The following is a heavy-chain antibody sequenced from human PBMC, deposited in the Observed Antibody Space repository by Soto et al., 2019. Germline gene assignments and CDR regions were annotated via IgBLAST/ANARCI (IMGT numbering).Heavy chain of an antibody. J-gene: IGHJ5*02. D-gene: IGHD1-1*01. V-gene: IGHV3-30*18. CDR1: GFTFSNYG. Sequence: PGGSLRLSCAASGFTFSNYGMHWVRQAPGKGLEWVAVISYDGGNQNYADSVKGRFIISRDNSKNTLYLQMNSPRPEDTAMYYCAKDNDLNPWGQGTLVTVSS. CDR2: ISYDGGNQ. CDR3: AKDNDLNP.